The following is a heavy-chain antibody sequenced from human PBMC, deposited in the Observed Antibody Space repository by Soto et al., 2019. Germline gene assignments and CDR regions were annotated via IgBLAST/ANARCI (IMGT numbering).Heavy chain of an antibody. CDR3: AKETYSGPLDY. Sequence: QVQLVESGGGVVQPGRSLRLSCAASGFTFSSYGMHWVRQAPGKGLEWVAVISYDGSNKYYADSVKGRFTISRDNSKNTLYLQMNSLRAEDPAVYYCAKETYSGPLDYWGQGTLVTVSS. V-gene: IGHV3-30*18. CDR1: GFTFSSYG. CDR2: ISYDGSNK. J-gene: IGHJ4*02. D-gene: IGHD2-15*01.